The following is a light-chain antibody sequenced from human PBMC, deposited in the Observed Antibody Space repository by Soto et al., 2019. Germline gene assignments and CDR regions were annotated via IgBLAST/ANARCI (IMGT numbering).Light chain of an antibody. Sequence: QSALTQPASGSGSPGQSITLSCTGTSSDVGGYKFVSWHQQHPGKAPKLIIYDVTNRPSGVSSRFSGSKSGNTASLTISGLQAEDEADYCCSSYTSSSTLVFGGGTKLTVL. J-gene: IGLJ2*01. CDR1: SSDVGGYKF. V-gene: IGLV2-14*03. CDR3: SSYTSSSTLV. CDR2: DVT.